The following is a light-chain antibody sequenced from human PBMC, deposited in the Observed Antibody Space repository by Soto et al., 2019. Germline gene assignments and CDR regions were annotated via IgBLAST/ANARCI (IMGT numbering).Light chain of an antibody. J-gene: IGKJ5*01. CDR1: QNIDNF. CDR3: QQTYSSPIT. V-gene: IGKV1-39*01. CDR2: AAS. Sequence: DIQMSQSPSSLSASVGDTVTITCRASQNIDNFVACYQQRPGKAPKLLIYAASSLQSGVPSRFSGSGSGTDFTLTISSLQPEDFATYYCQQTYSSPITFGQGTRLEIK.